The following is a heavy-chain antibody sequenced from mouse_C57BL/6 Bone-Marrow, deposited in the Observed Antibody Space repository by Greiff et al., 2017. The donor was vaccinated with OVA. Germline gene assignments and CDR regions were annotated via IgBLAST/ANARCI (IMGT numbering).Heavy chain of an antibody. D-gene: IGHD1-1*01. J-gene: IGHJ4*01. CDR1: EYEFPSHD. V-gene: IGHV5-2*01. CDR3: ARRGLLSYAMDY. Sequence: EVKLVKSGGGLVQPGESLKLSCESNEYEFPSHDMSWVRKTPEKRLELVAAINSDGGSTYYPDTMERRFIISRDNTKKTLYLQMSSLRSEDTALYYCARRGLLSYAMDYWGQGTSVTVSS. CDR2: INSDGGST.